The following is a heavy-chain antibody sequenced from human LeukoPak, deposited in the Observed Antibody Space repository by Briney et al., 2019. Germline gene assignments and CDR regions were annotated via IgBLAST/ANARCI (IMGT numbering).Heavy chain of an antibody. V-gene: IGHV1-2*02. CDR1: GYTFTGHL. Sequence: ASVKVSCKASGYTFTGHLIHWVRQAPGQGLEWMGWINPNSGGTNYAQKFQGRVTMTRDTSISTAYMELSRLRSDDTAVYYCARRGWVKGYCSSTSCSGRNYYYGMDVWGQGTTVTVSS. J-gene: IGHJ6*02. CDR3: ARRGWVKGYCSSTSCSGRNYYYGMDV. D-gene: IGHD2-2*01. CDR2: INPNSGGT.